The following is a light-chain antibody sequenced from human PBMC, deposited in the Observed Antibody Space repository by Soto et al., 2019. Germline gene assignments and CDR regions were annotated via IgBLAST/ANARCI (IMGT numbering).Light chain of an antibody. V-gene: IGKV1D-12*01. CDR2: GTS. Sequence: DIQMMQSPSSVYASVGDRVTVACRSSQAIAGWLAWYRQKPGKAPRLLIYGTSTLQSGVPSRFSGSGSGTDFTLTINSLQPEDFATYYCQQAYSFPLTFGGGTKVDIK. J-gene: IGKJ4*01. CDR3: QQAYSFPLT. CDR1: QAIAGW.